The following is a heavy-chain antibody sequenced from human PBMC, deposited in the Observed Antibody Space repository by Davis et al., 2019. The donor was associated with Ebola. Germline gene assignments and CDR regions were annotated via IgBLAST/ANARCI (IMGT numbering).Heavy chain of an antibody. CDR3: ARVAWRIAARLSPRFDY. V-gene: IGHV3-23*01. CDR2: ISGSGGST. CDR1: GFIVSSNY. D-gene: IGHD6-6*01. J-gene: IGHJ4*02. Sequence: GESLKISCAASGFIVSSNYMTWVRQAPGKGLEWVSAISGSGGSTYYADSVKGRFTISRDNSKNTLYLQMNSLRAEDTAVYYCARVAWRIAARLSPRFDYWGQGTLVTVSS.